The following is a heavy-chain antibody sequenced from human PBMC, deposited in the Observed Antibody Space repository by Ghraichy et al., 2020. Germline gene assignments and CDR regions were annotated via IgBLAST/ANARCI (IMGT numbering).Heavy chain of an antibody. D-gene: IGHD5-12*01. CDR3: ARIVRVSGYDRHNWFDP. CDR1: GGSISSYY. V-gene: IGHV4-4*07. Sequence: SQTLSLTCTVSGGSISSYYWSWIRQPAGKGLEWIGRIYTSGSTNYNPSLKSRVTMSVDTSKNQFSLKLSSVTAADTAVYYCARIVRVSGYDRHNWFDPWGQGTLVTVSS. CDR2: IYTSGST. J-gene: IGHJ5*02.